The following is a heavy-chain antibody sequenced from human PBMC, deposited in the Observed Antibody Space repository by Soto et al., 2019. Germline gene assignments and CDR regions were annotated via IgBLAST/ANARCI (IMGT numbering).Heavy chain of an antibody. CDR3: ARLVVVSPVANA. J-gene: IGHJ5*02. V-gene: IGHV4-39*01. CDR2: VFYNGTT. CDR1: GGSINTNNYY. Sequence: LSLTCTVSGGSINTNNYYWGWVRQPPGKGLEWIGSVFYNGTTYYSPSLKSRVTISLAPSRTQFSLKLESVTAADTAVYFCARLVVVSPVANAWGQGPLVTVSS. D-gene: IGHD2-15*01.